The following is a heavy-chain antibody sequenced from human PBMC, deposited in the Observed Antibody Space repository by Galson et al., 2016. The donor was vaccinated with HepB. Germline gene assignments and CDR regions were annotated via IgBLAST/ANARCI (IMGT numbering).Heavy chain of an antibody. Sequence: SLRLSCAASGFPFSDYYMSWVRQAPGKGLEWISYISGSLTAVDYADSVKGRFTISRDNAENSLFLQMSSLRVEDTAVYYCARIHTHMAFDYWGRGTLVTVSS. J-gene: IGHJ4*02. CDR1: GFPFSDYY. V-gene: IGHV3-11*04. CDR3: ARIHTHMAFDY. CDR2: ISGSLTAV. D-gene: IGHD5-18*01.